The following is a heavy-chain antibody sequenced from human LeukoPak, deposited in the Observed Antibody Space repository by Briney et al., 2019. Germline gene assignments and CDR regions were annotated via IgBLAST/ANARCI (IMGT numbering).Heavy chain of an antibody. D-gene: IGHD1-26*01. CDR3: ARDSQYTVSYLRADHSDY. Sequence: GGSLRLSCVASGFTFSQYEMNWVRQAPGEGLEWISYISVSGSPMYYADSVKGRFTISRDNAKNSLYLQMDSLTAEDTAVYYCARDSQYTVSYLRADHSDYWGQGTLVSVSS. J-gene: IGHJ4*02. CDR2: ISVSGSPM. V-gene: IGHV3-48*03. CDR1: GFTFSQYE.